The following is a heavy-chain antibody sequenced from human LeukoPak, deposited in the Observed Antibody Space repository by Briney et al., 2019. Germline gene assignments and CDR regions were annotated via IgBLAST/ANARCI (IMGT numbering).Heavy chain of an antibody. CDR3: ARSTLGYCSSTSCRYYFDY. D-gene: IGHD2-2*01. J-gene: IGHJ4*02. Sequence: GESLKISCKGSGYSFTSYWIAWVRQMPGKGLEWMGIIYPGDSDTRYSPSFQGQVTISADKSISTAYLQWSSLKASDTAMYYCARSTLGYCSSTSCRYYFDYWGQGTLVTVSS. V-gene: IGHV5-51*01. CDR2: IYPGDSDT. CDR1: GYSFTSYW.